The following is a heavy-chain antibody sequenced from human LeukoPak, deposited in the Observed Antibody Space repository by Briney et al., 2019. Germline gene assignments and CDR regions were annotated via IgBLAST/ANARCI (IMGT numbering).Heavy chain of an antibody. Sequence: QSGGSLRLSCAASGFTFNSYSMNWVRQAPGKGLEWVSYISSSGSTIYYADSVKGRFTISRDNAKSSLYLQMNSLRAEDTAVYYCAELGITMIGGVWGKGTTVTISS. J-gene: IGHJ6*04. D-gene: IGHD3-10*02. CDR2: ISSSGSTI. V-gene: IGHV3-48*04. CDR1: GFTFNSYS. CDR3: AELGITMIGGV.